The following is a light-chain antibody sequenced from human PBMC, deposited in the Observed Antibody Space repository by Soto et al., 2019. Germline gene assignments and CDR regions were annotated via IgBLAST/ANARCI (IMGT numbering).Light chain of an antibody. J-gene: IGKJ1*01. Sequence: EIVLTQSPGTLSLSPGERATLSCRASQTITSTYVAWVQQKPGQAPRLLIYGASTRATGIPARFSGSGSGTEFTLTISSLQSEDFAVYYCQQYNNWPRTFGQGTKVDIK. CDR1: QTITST. V-gene: IGKV3-15*01. CDR3: QQYNNWPRT. CDR2: GAS.